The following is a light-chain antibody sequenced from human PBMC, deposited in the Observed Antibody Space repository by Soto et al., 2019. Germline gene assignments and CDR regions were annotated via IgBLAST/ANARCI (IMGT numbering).Light chain of an antibody. V-gene: IGKV3-20*01. J-gene: IGKJ3*01. CDR1: QSINSRY. CDR3: QQFGSSTGFT. Sequence: EIVLTQSPGTLSLSPGERATLSCRASQSINSRYLAWYQQKPGQAPRLLIYGASSRATGIQDRFSGSGSGTDFTLTISRLEPEDFAVYYCQQFGSSTGFTFGPGTKVDIK. CDR2: GAS.